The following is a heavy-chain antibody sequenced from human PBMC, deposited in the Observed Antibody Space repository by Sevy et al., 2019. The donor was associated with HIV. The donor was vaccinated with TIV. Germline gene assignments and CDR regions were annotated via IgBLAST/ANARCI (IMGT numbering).Heavy chain of an antibody. CDR3: TTDRGLRLGELSCY. Sequence: GGSLRLSCVASGFTFNNAWMTWVRQAPGEGLEWVGRIKSKTDGGTTDYAAPVKGRFTILRDDSKNTLYLQMNSLKTEDTAVYYCTTDRGLRLGELSCYWGQGTLVTVSS. CDR1: GFTFNNAW. J-gene: IGHJ4*02. V-gene: IGHV3-15*01. CDR2: IKSKTDGGTT. D-gene: IGHD3-16*02.